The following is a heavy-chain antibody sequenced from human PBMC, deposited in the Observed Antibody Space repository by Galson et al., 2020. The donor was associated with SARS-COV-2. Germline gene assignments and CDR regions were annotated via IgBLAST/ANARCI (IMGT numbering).Heavy chain of an antibody. V-gene: IGHV4-61*02. CDR1: GGSMTSGSYY. J-gene: IGHJ4*02. D-gene: IGHD2-15*01. CDR3: ARLGAASPLDY. Sequence: SETLSLTCSVSGGSMTSGSYYWSWIRQPAGKGLEWIGRIFTSGRTNYNPSLESRVTISVDTSKNQFSLRLTSVTAADTAVYYCARLGAASPLDYWGQGILVTVSS. CDR2: IFTSGRT.